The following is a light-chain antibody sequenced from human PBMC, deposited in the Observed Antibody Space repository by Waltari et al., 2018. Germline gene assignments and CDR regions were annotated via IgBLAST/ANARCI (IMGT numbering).Light chain of an antibody. CDR2: GAT. V-gene: IGKV3-20*01. J-gene: IGKJ3*01. CDR3: QQYGTSPFT. CDR1: QSVSSSY. Sequence: EIVLTQSPGTLYLSPGERATLSCRASQSVSSSYLAWDQQKRGQAPRLLIDGATRRATGIPDRFSGSGSGTDFTLTISRLEPEDFAVYYCQQYGTSPFTFGPGTKVDIK.